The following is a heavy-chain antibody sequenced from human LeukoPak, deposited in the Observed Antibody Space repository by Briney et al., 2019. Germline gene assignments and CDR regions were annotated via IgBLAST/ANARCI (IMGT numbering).Heavy chain of an antibody. Sequence: GGSLRLSCAASGFTFSTYAMSWVRKAPGKGLEWVSAISGSGGSTYYADSVKGRFTISRDNSKNTLYLQMNSLRAEDTAVYYCAITRIAAAGLFDYWGQGTLVTVSS. J-gene: IGHJ4*02. CDR1: GFTFSTYA. V-gene: IGHV3-23*01. CDR3: AITRIAAAGLFDY. CDR2: ISGSGGST. D-gene: IGHD6-13*01.